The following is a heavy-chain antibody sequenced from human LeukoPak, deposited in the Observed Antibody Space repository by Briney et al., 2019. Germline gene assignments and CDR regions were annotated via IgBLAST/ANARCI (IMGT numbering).Heavy chain of an antibody. V-gene: IGHV1-69*05. CDR1: GGTFISYA. J-gene: IGHJ5*02. Sequence: SVKVSCKASGGTFISYAISWVRQAPGQGLEWMGGIIPIFGTANYAQKFQGRVTMTRDTSTRTVYMELSSLRSEDTAVYYCARDGYYGSGSYYSWFDRWGQGTLVTVSS. CDR3: ARDGYYGSGSYYSWFDR. CDR2: IIPIFGTA. D-gene: IGHD3-10*01.